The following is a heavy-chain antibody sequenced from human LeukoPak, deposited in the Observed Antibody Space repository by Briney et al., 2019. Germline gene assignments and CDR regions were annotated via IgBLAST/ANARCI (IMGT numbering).Heavy chain of an antibody. CDR3: ARDEAPTRLGDAFDI. Sequence: VASVKVSCKASGGTFSSYAISWVRQAPGQGLEWMGGIIPIFGTANYAQKFQGRVTITTDESTSTAYMELSSLRSEDTAVYYCARDEAPTRLGDAFDIWGQGTMVTVSS. CDR2: IIPIFGTA. V-gene: IGHV1-69*05. J-gene: IGHJ3*02. CDR1: GGTFSSYA. D-gene: IGHD2-2*01.